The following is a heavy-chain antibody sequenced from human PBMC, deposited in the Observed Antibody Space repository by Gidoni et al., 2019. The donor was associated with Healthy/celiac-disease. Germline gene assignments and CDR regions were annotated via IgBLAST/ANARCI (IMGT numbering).Heavy chain of an antibody. J-gene: IGHJ4*02. D-gene: IGHD3-22*01. Sequence: EVQLVQSGAEVKKPGESLTISCKGSGYSFTSYWLGWVRQMPGKGLEWMGIIYPGDSDTRYSPSFQGQVTISADKSISTAYLQWSSLKASDTAMYYCARLGNNYYDSSGYRGYFDYWGQGTLVTVSS. CDR1: GYSFTSYW. V-gene: IGHV5-51*01. CDR2: IYPGDSDT. CDR3: ARLGNNYYDSSGYRGYFDY.